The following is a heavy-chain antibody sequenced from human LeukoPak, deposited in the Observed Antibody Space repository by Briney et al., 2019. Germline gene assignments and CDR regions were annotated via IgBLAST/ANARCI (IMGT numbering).Heavy chain of an antibody. D-gene: IGHD5-12*01. V-gene: IGHV3-74*01. Sequence: GSLRLSCAASGFTFSNYAMSWVRQAPGKGLVWVSRINSDGSSTSYADSVKGRFTISRDNAKNTLYLQMNSLRAEDTAVYYCAGSGYGPDYWGQGTLVTVSS. CDR1: GFTFSNYA. CDR3: AGSGYGPDY. J-gene: IGHJ4*02. CDR2: INSDGSST.